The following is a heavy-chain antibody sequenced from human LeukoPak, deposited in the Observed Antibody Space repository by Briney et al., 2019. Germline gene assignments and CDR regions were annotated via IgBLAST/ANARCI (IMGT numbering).Heavy chain of an antibody. D-gene: IGHD3-9*01. Sequence: TGGSLRLSCAASGFTFSSYAMSWVRQAPGKGLEWVSAISGSGGSTYYADSVKGRFTISRGNSKNTLYLQMNSLRAEDTAVYYCAKEILRYFDWLSPYNWFDPWGQGTLVTVSS. V-gene: IGHV3-23*01. CDR3: AKEILRYFDWLSPYNWFDP. J-gene: IGHJ5*02. CDR1: GFTFSSYA. CDR2: ISGSGGST.